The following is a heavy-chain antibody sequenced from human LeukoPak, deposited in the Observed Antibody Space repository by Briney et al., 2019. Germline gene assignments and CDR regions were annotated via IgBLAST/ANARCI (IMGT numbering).Heavy chain of an antibody. Sequence: ASVKVSCKASGYTFTSYGISWVRQAPGQGLEWMGWISAYNGNTNYAQKLQGRVTMTTDTSTSTAYMELRSLRSDDTAVYYCARDLGLPYSSSWYEENFDYWGQGTLVTVSS. CDR2: ISAYNGNT. CDR1: GYTFTSYG. V-gene: IGHV1-18*01. D-gene: IGHD6-13*01. CDR3: ARDLGLPYSSSWYEENFDY. J-gene: IGHJ4*02.